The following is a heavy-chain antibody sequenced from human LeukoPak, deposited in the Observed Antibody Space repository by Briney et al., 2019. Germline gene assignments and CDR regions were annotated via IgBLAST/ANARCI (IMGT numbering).Heavy chain of an antibody. J-gene: IGHJ3*02. V-gene: IGHV1-18*01. Sequence: GASVKVPCKASGYTFTSYGISWVRQAPGQGLEWMGWISAYNGNTNYAQKLQGRVTMTTDTSTSTAYMELRSLRSDDTAVYYCARLSWSYDSSGYAKRPDAFDIWGQGTMVTVSS. CDR1: GYTFTSYG. CDR3: ARLSWSYDSSGYAKRPDAFDI. D-gene: IGHD3-22*01. CDR2: ISAYNGNT.